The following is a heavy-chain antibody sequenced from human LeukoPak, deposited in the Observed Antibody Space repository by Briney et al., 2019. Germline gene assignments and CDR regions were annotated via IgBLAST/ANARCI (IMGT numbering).Heavy chain of an antibody. CDR1: GFTFSSYG. CDR3: ARYSGSGYFDY. J-gene: IGHJ4*02. Sequence: TGGSLRLSCAASGFTFSSYGMHWVRQVPGKGLEWVAVIWYDGSNKYYADSVKGRFTISRDNSKNTLYLQMNSLRAEDTAVYYCARYSGSGYFDYWGQGTLVTVSS. CDR2: IWYDGSNK. D-gene: IGHD1-26*01. V-gene: IGHV3-33*01.